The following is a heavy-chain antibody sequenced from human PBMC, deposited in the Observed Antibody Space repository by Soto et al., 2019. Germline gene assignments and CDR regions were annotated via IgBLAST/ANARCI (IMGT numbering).Heavy chain of an antibody. CDR2: IYSGGST. CDR1: GFTVSSNY. Sequence: GGSLRLSCAASGFTVSSNYMSWVRQAPGKGLEWVSVIYSGGSTYYADSVKGRFTISRHNSKNTLYLQMNSLRAEDTAVYYCARAWTMVRGVNYYYYGMDVWSQGTTVTVSS. CDR3: ARAWTMVRGVNYYYYGMDV. D-gene: IGHD3-10*01. J-gene: IGHJ6*02. V-gene: IGHV3-53*04.